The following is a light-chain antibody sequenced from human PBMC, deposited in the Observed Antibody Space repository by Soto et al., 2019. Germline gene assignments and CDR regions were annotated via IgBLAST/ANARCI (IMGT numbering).Light chain of an antibody. Sequence: QSALTQPASVSGSPGQSITISCTGTSSDVGGYNYVSWYQQHPGKAPKLMIYEVNNRPSGVSNRFSGSKSGNTASLTISGLRAEDEADYYCNSYTTSSTGVFGGGTKVTVL. CDR1: SSDVGGYNY. CDR3: NSYTTSSTGV. J-gene: IGLJ3*02. CDR2: EVN. V-gene: IGLV2-14*01.